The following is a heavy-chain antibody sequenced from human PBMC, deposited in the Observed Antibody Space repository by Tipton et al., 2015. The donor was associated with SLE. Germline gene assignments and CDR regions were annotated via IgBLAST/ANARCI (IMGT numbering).Heavy chain of an antibody. J-gene: IGHJ4*02. CDR2: IHYSGNT. D-gene: IGHD7-27*01. CDR1: GGAISNGAYY. CDR3: ARVGIPRDY. V-gene: IGHV4-31*02. Sequence: LRLSCTVSGGAISNGAYYWTWIRQHPEKGLEWIGYIHYSGNTYFNPSLQSRLSMSVDTSKNQFFLRLSSVTAADTAVYFCARVGIPRDYWGRGTLVTVSS.